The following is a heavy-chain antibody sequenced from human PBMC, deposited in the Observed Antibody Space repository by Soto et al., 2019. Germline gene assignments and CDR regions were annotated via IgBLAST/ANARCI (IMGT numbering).Heavy chain of an antibody. Sequence: QVQLQQWGAGLLKPSETLSLTCAVYGGSFSGYYWSWIRQPPGKGLEWLGEINHSGSTNYNPSLKSRVTISVDTSKNQFSLKLSSVTAADTAVYYCASPQGWYSPRLGDWFDPWGQGTLVTVSS. D-gene: IGHD6-19*01. CDR2: INHSGST. CDR3: ASPQGWYSPRLGDWFDP. V-gene: IGHV4-34*01. J-gene: IGHJ5*02. CDR1: GGSFSGYY.